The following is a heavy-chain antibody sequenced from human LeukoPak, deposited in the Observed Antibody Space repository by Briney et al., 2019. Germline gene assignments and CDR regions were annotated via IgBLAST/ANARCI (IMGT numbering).Heavy chain of an antibody. V-gene: IGHV4-34*01. Sequence: SETLSLTCAVYGGSFSGYYWSWIRQPPGKGLEWIGEINHSGSTNYNPSLKSRVTISVDTSKNQFSLKLSSVTAADKAVYYCAXXRXPMXIAARPFYMDVWGKGTTVTVSS. CDR3: AXXRXPMXIAARPFYMDV. J-gene: IGHJ6*03. D-gene: IGHD6-6*01. CDR2: INHSGST. CDR1: GGSFSGYY.